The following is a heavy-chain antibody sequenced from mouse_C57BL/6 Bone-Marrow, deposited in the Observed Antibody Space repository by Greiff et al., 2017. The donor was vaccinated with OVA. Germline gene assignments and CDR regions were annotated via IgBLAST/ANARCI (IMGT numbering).Heavy chain of an antibody. CDR2: IDPSDSYT. J-gene: IGHJ2*01. CDR1: GYTFTSYW. V-gene: IGHV1-50*01. Sequence: QVQLQQPGAELVKPGASVKLSCKASGYTFTSYWMQWVKQRPGQGLEWIGEIDPSDSYTNYNQKFKGKATLTVDTSSSTAYMQLSSLTSEDSAVYYCARGGIGDWGQGTTLIVSS. CDR3: ARGGIGD.